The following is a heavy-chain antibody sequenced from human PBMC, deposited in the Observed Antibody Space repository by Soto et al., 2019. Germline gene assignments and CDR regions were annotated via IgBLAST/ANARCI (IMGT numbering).Heavy chain of an antibody. CDR2: ISYDGSNK. CDR1: GFTFSSYA. J-gene: IGHJ5*02. Sequence: QVQLVESGGGVVQPGRSLRLSCAASGFTFSSYAMHWVRQAPGKGLEWVAVISYDGSNKYYADSVKGRFTISRDNSKNALYLQMSSLRAEDTAVYYGARESGTTVVARTWFDPWGQGNLVTVSS. D-gene: IGHD4-17*01. V-gene: IGHV3-30-3*01. CDR3: ARESGTTVVARTWFDP.